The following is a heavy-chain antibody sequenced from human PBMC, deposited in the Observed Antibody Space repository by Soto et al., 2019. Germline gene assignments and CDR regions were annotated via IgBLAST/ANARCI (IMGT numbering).Heavy chain of an antibody. J-gene: IGHJ5*02. V-gene: IGHV1-69*01. D-gene: IGHD6-13*01. CDR3: ARAAIHGSSWYFWFDP. Sequence: QVQLVQSGSEVKMPGSSVKVSCKTSGGTFSRHAINWVRRAPGQGLEWMGGIIPMFGTTNYAQKFKGGVTIRADESTSTAYMELSSLRSEDAAVYSCARAAIHGSSWYFWFDPWGQGTLVTVSS. CDR1: GGTFSRHA. CDR2: IIPMFGTT.